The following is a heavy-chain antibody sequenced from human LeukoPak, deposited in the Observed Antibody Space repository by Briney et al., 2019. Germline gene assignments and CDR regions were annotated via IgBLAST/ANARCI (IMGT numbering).Heavy chain of an antibody. Sequence: SETLSLTCTVSGGSISSYYWSWIRQPPGKGLEWIGYIYYSGSTNYNPSLKSRVTISVDTSKNQFSLKLSSVTAADTAVYYCARRQGDYWGQGTLVTVSS. CDR3: ARRQGDY. CDR1: GGSISSYY. V-gene: IGHV4-59*01. CDR2: IYYSGST. J-gene: IGHJ4*02.